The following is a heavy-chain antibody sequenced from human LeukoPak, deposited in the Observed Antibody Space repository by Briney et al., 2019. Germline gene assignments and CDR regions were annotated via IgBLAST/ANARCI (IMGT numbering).Heavy chain of an antibody. CDR2: ISSSSSYI. CDR3: AKAPVTSCRGAFCYPFDS. CDR1: GFTFSSYS. J-gene: IGHJ4*02. V-gene: IGHV3-21*04. D-gene: IGHD2-15*01. Sequence: GGSLRLSCAASGFTFSSYSMNWVRQAPEKGLEWVSSISSSSSYIYYADSVKGRFTISRDNSKNTLYLQMNSLRAEDTAVYYCAKAPVTSCRGAFCYPFDSWGQGTLVTVSS.